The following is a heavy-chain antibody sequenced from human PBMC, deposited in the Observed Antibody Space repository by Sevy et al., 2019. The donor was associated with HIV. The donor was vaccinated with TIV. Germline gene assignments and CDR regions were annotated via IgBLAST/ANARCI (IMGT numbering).Heavy chain of an antibody. CDR2: IWYDGSNK. J-gene: IGHJ4*02. CDR3: ARGFIAAAALDY. CDR1: GFTFSSYG. Sequence: GWSLRLSCAASGFTFSSYGMHWVRQAPGKGLEWVAVIWYDGSNKYYADSVKGRFTISRDNSKNTLYLQMNSLRAEDTAVYYCARGFIAAAALDYWGQGTLVTVSS. D-gene: IGHD6-13*01. V-gene: IGHV3-33*08.